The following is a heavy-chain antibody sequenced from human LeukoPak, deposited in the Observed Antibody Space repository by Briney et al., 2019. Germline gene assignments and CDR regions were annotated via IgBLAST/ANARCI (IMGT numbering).Heavy chain of an antibody. Sequence: PGGSLRLSCAASGFTFSGYWMHWVRQAPGKGLVWVSRIKSDGSSIMYADSVKGRFTISRDNAKNTLWLQMNSLRVEDTAMFYCAADQDYGGYSHFDLWGQGILVTVSS. CDR3: AADQDYGGYSHFDL. V-gene: IGHV3-74*03. CDR2: IKSDGSSI. J-gene: IGHJ4*02. D-gene: IGHD4-23*01. CDR1: GFTFSGYW.